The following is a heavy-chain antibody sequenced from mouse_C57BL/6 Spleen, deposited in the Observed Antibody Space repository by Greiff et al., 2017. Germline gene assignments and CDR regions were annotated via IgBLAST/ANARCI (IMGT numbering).Heavy chain of an antibody. V-gene: IGHV1-62-2*01. Sequence: QVQLKESGAELVKPGASVKLSCKASGYTFTEYTIHWVKQRSGQGLEWIGWFYPGSGSKKYNEKFKDKATLTADKSSSTVYMELSRLTSEDTAVYFCARHEGEAYYSNFWFAYWGQGTLVTVSA. D-gene: IGHD2-5*01. J-gene: IGHJ3*01. CDR2: FYPGSGSK. CDR1: GYTFTEYT. CDR3: ARHEGEAYYSNFWFAY.